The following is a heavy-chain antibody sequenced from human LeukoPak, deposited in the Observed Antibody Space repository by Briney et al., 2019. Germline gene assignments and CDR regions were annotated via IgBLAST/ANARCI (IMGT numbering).Heavy chain of an antibody. V-gene: IGHV5-51*01. Sequence: GESLKISCKGSGYIFSTYWIAWVRQMPGKNLAWMGIIYPGDSATRYSPSFEGQVTISVDKSTNTAYLQWSSLKASDSAMYYCARQLGLTSGWYDYWGQGTLVSVSS. CDR1: GYIFSTYW. CDR2: IYPGDSAT. J-gene: IGHJ4*02. CDR3: ARQLGLTSGWYDY. D-gene: IGHD6-19*01.